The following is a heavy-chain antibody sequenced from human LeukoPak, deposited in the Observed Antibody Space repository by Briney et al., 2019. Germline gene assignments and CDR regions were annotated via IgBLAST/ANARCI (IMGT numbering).Heavy chain of an antibody. Sequence: GGSLRLSCAAPGFTFSSYDMHWVRQATGEGLECVSAIGTAGDTYYPGSVTGRFTISRENAKNSLYLQMNSLRAGDTAVYYCARGVGGSYDYWGQGTLVTVSS. V-gene: IGHV3-13*01. CDR2: IGTAGDT. J-gene: IGHJ4*02. CDR3: ARGVGGSYDY. CDR1: GFTFSSYD. D-gene: IGHD1-26*01.